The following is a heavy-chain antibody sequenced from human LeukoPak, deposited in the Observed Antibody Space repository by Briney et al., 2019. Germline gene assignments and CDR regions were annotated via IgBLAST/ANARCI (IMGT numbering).Heavy chain of an antibody. CDR1: GFTFSSYW. CDR3: TAVDRGKDY. Sequence: GGSLRLSCAASGFTFSSYWMTWVRQAPGKGLEWVANIKQDGSDQYYVDSVKGRFTISRDNAKNSLYLQMNSLRAEDTAVYYCTAVDRGKDYWGQGTLVTVSS. V-gene: IGHV3-7*05. J-gene: IGHJ4*02. D-gene: IGHD2-2*01. CDR2: IKQDGSDQ.